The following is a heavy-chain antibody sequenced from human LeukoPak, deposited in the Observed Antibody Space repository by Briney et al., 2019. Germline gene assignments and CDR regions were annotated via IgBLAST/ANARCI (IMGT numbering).Heavy chain of an antibody. J-gene: IGHJ4*02. CDR1: GGSISSYY. V-gene: IGHV4-4*07. Sequence: PSETLSLTCTVSGGSISSYYWSWIRQPAGKGLEWIGRIYTSGSTNYNPSLKSRVTMSLDTSKNQFSLKLSPVTAADTAVYYCTRGFYDSSGRAPFDYWGQGTLVTVSS. CDR3: TRGFYDSSGRAPFDY. CDR2: IYTSGST. D-gene: IGHD3-22*01.